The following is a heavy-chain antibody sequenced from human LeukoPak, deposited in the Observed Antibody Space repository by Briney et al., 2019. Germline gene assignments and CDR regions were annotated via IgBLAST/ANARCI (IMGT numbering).Heavy chain of an antibody. V-gene: IGHV5-10-1*01. CDR1: GYSFTNYW. CDR2: IDPTNSNT. Sequence: GESLKISCKGSGYSFTNYWIAWVRQMPGKGLEWMGRIDPTNSNTNYSPSFQGHVTISADKSITTAYLQWSSLKASDTAIYYCARLLSGSYDYWGQGTLVTVSS. CDR3: ARLLSGSYDY. J-gene: IGHJ4*02. D-gene: IGHD1-26*01.